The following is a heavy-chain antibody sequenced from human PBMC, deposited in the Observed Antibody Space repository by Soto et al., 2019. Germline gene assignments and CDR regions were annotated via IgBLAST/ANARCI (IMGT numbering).Heavy chain of an antibody. CDR3: ATFRGMTTATTERYFDY. D-gene: IGHD4-17*01. Sequence: SETMSLTCTVSGGSISTSSYYWGWIRQPPGKGLEWTGSIYYSGSTYYNPSLKSRVIISVDTSKNLFSLKLSSVTAADAAVYYCATFRGMTTATTERYFDYWGQGTLVTVSS. V-gene: IGHV4-39*01. J-gene: IGHJ4*02. CDR2: IYYSGST. CDR1: GGSISTSSYY.